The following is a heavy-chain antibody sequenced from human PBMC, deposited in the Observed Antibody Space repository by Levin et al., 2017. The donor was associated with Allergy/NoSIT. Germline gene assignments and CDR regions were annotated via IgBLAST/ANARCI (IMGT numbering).Heavy chain of an antibody. J-gene: IGHJ4*02. V-gene: IGHV3-30*18. CDR3: AKGAYYYDSSGYYSN. CDR1: GFTFSSSG. CDR2: ISYDGSNK. Sequence: LSLTCAASGFTFSSSGMHWVRQAPGKGLEWVAVISYDGSNKYYADSVKGRFTISRDNSKNTLYLQMNSLRAEDTAVYYCAKGAYYYDSSGYYSNWGQGTLVTVSS. D-gene: IGHD3-22*01.